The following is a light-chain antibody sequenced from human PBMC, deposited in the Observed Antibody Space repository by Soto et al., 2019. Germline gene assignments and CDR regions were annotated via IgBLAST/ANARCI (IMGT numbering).Light chain of an antibody. CDR1: QSMYSY. CDR3: QQSYSFPFT. CDR2: GAS. Sequence: DIQMTQSPSSLSASVGDRVTITCRASQSMYSYLNWYQQKPGKAPNLLIYGASSLQSGVPSRYSGSGSGTDFTLTISSLQPEDFATYYCQQSYSFPFTFGPGTKVDIK. V-gene: IGKV1-39*01. J-gene: IGKJ3*01.